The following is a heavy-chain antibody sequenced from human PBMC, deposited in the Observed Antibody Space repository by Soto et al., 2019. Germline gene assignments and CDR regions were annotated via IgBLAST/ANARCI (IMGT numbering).Heavy chain of an antibody. Sequence: ASVKVSCKASGYTSADFGISWVRQAPGQGLEWMWLVSGNNGVSNPAPKVQGRITMTLDTSTGVSYMALRSLRSDDTAIYYCVRDQKYFRVNGNWFDSWGQGTLVTVSS. CDR1: GYTSADFG. D-gene: IGHD2-2*01. CDR3: VRDQKYFRVNGNWFDS. CDR2: VSGNNGVS. V-gene: IGHV1-18*04. J-gene: IGHJ5*01.